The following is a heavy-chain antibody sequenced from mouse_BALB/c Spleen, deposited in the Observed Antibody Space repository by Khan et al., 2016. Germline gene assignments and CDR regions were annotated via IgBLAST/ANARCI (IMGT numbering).Heavy chain of an antibody. CDR2: IYPGDGDT. Sequence: QVQLKESGAELVRPGSSVKISCKASGYAFSSYWMNWVKQRPGQGLEWIGQIYPGDGDTNYNGKFKGKATLTADKSSSTAYMQLNSLTSEDSAVYFCARDDGSSDYWGQGTTLTVSS. V-gene: IGHV1-80*01. CDR3: ARDDGSSDY. CDR1: GYAFSSYW. D-gene: IGHD2-3*01. J-gene: IGHJ2*01.